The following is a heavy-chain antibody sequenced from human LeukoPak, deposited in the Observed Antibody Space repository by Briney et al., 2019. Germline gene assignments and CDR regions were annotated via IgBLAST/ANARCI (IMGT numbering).Heavy chain of an antibody. J-gene: IGHJ4*02. V-gene: IGHV4-4*07. CDR3: ARAPYGSGSYHY. CDR1: GGSISNYY. Sequence: PSETLSLTCTVSGGSISNYYWSWIRQPAGEGLEWIGRISASGSTNYNPSLMSRVTMSVDTSKNQFSLKLSSVTAADTAVYYCARAPYGSGSYHYWGQGTLVTVSS. D-gene: IGHD3-10*01. CDR2: ISASGST.